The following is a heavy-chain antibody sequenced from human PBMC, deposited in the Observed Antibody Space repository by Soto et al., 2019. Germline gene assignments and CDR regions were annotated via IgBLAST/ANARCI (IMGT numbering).Heavy chain of an antibody. Sequence: QVQLVQSGAEVKKPGSSVKVSCKASGGTFSSYAISWVRQAPGQGLEWMGGIIPIFGTANYAQKIQGRVTITADESTSTAYRELSSLRSEDTAVYYCASGYCGGDCYPFDAFDIWGQGTMVTVSS. CDR3: ASGYCGGDCYPFDAFDI. CDR1: GGTFSSYA. CDR2: IIPIFGTA. J-gene: IGHJ3*02. V-gene: IGHV1-69*12. D-gene: IGHD2-21*02.